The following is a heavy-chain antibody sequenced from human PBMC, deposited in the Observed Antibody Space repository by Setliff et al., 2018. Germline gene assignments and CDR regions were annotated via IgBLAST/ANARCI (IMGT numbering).Heavy chain of an antibody. CDR1: GYTFTGYY. CDR2: INPNSGGT. Sequence: ASVKVSCKASGYTFTGYYMHWVRQAPGQGLEWMGWINPNSGGTNYAQKFQGRVTMTRDTSISTAYMELSRLRSDDTAVYYCARDSPTSYSNFDYWGQGTLVTVS. V-gene: IGHV1-2*02. CDR3: ARDSPTSYSNFDY. D-gene: IGHD6-13*01. J-gene: IGHJ4*02.